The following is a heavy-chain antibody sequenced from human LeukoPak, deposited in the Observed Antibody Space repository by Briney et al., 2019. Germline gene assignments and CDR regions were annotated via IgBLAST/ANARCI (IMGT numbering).Heavy chain of an antibody. D-gene: IGHD2-15*01. CDR3: ARDLDCSGGSCSLGDY. CDR1: GYTFTGYY. Sequence: ASVKVSCKASGYTFTGYYMHWVRQAPGQGLEWMGWINPNSGGTNYAQKFQGRVTMTRDTSISTAYMELSRLRSDDTAVYYCARDLDCSGGSCSLGDYWGQGTRVTVSS. CDR2: INPNSGGT. J-gene: IGHJ4*02. V-gene: IGHV1-2*02.